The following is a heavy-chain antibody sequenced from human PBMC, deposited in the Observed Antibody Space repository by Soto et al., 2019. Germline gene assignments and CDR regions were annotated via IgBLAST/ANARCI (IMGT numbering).Heavy chain of an antibody. D-gene: IGHD3-22*01. CDR2: ISGSGGST. J-gene: IGHJ4*02. Sequence: EVQLLESGGGLVQPGGSLRLSCAASGFTFSSYAMSWVRQAPGKGLEWVSAISGSGGSTYYADSVKGRFTISRDNSKNTLYREMNSLRAEDTAVYYCAKASVYDSSSYMGLFDYLGQGTLVTGSS. CDR1: GFTFSSYA. CDR3: AKASVYDSSSYMGLFDY. V-gene: IGHV3-23*01.